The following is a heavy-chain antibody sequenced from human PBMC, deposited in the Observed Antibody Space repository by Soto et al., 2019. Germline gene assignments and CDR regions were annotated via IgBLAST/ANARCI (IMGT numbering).Heavy chain of an antibody. Sequence: QVQLVQSGAEVKKPGSSVKVSCKASGGTFSTYTITWVRQAPGQGLEWMGRIIPISGIINYAQKFQGRVTITADKLTGTAYMELTRLRSDDTAVYYCAGDPDSHYNDSHASSYPWGQGTLVTVSS. CDR2: IIPISGII. J-gene: IGHJ5*02. D-gene: IGHD3-22*01. CDR1: GGTFSTYT. V-gene: IGHV1-69*08. CDR3: AGDPDSHYNDSHASSYP.